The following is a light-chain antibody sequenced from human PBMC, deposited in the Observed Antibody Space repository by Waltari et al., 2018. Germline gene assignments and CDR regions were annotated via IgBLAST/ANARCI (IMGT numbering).Light chain of an antibody. Sequence: EVVLTQSPVTLSLSAGERASLSCRASESVYKYLAWYQQRPGQPPRLLIYDTSNRAAGVPGRFSGSGYGTDFTLTITSLEAEDFAVYFCQQGSILSLTFGGGTRVEIK. J-gene: IGKJ4*01. CDR2: DTS. V-gene: IGKV3-11*01. CDR1: ESVYKY. CDR3: QQGSILSLT.